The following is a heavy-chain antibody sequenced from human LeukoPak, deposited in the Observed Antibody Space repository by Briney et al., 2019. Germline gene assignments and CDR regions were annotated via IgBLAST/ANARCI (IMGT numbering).Heavy chain of an antibody. CDR3: ARVADYDFLSGYYSPFDH. CDR1: GFTFSRYW. CDR2: IKGDESDD. V-gene: IGHV3-7*01. Sequence: HPGGSLRLSCAASGFTFSRYWMTWVRQAPGKGLEWVANIKGDESDDHYVASVRGRFTISRDNAKRSLYLQMNNLRAEDTGVYYCARVADYDFLSGYYSPFDHWGQGVLVTVSS. J-gene: IGHJ4*02. D-gene: IGHD3-3*01.